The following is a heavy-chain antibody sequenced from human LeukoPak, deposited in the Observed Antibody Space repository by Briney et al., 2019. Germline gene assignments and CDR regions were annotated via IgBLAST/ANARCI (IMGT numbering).Heavy chain of an antibody. J-gene: IGHJ4*02. Sequence: SGGSLRLSFAASGFTFSSYAITGARRAQGKGREWVPAFSGSGGSTYYADSVKGRFTISRDNSKNSLYLQMNSLRTEDTALYYCAKDDCSSTSCYTFAYWGQGTLVTVSS. CDR3: AKDDCSSTSCYTFAY. V-gene: IGHV3-23*01. CDR2: FSGSGGST. CDR1: GFTFSSYA. D-gene: IGHD2-2*02.